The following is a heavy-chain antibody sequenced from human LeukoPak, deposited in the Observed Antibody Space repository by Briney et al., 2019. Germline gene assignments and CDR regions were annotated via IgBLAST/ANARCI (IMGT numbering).Heavy chain of an antibody. CDR3: ARGRPPYYFDY. J-gene: IGHJ4*02. Sequence: GGSLRLSCTASGFPVSSNYMTWVRQAPGKGLEWVSVIYTGGNTDHADSVQGRFTLSRDNSKNTLYLHMNSRRVEDTAVYYCARGRPPYYFDYWGQGTLVTVSS. V-gene: IGHV3-53*01. CDR2: IYTGGNT. CDR1: GFPVSSNY.